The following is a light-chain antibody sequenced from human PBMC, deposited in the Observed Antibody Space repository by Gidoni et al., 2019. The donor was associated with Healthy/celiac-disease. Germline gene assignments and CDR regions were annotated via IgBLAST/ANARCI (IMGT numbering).Light chain of an antibody. V-gene: IGKV1-5*03. J-gene: IGKJ1*01. CDR2: KAS. Sequence: DIQMPQSPSTLSASVGDRVTITCRASQSISSWLAWYQQKPGKAPKLLIYKASSLESGVPSRFSGSGSGTEFTLTISSLQPDDFETYYCQHHFGTFGQGTKVEIK. CDR3: QHHFGT. CDR1: QSISSW.